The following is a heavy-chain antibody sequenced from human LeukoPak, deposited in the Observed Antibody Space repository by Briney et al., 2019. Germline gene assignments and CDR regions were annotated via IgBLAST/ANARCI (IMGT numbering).Heavy chain of an antibody. D-gene: IGHD5-18*01. V-gene: IGHV3-53*01. CDR2: IYSDNT. CDR3: ARNKKGDRYTYGHDY. CDR1: GFTVSSNS. J-gene: IGHJ4*02. Sequence: GGSLRLSCTVSGFTVSSNSMSWVRQAPGKGLEWVSFIYSDNTHYSDSVKGRFTISRDNSKNTLYLQMNSLRAEDTAVYYCARNKKGDRYTYGHDYWGQGTLVTVSS.